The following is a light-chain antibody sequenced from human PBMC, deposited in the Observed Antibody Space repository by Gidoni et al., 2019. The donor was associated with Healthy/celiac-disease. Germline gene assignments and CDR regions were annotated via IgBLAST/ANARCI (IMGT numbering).Light chain of an antibody. CDR3: QQYGSSPPVT. V-gene: IGKV3-20*01. CDR1: QSVSSSY. J-gene: IGKJ4*01. CDR2: GAS. Sequence: EIVLTQSPGTLSLSPGERATLSCSDSQSVSSSYLALYQQLPGQAPRLLIYGASSRANGIPDRFSGSGSGTDFTLTLSRREPEDFAVYYCQQYGSSPPVTFGGGTKVEIK.